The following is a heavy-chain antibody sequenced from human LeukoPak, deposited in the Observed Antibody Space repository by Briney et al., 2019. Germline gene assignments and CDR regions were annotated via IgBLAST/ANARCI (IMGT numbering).Heavy chain of an antibody. CDR3: ARSEEMATTNWFDP. V-gene: IGHV1-2*02. CDR2: INPNSGGT. D-gene: IGHD5-24*01. Sequence: EASVKVSCKASGYTFTGYYMHWVRQAPGQGLEWMGWINPNSGGTNYAQKFQGRVTMTRDTSISTAYMELSRLRSDDTAVYYCARSEEMATTNWFDPWGQGTLVTVSS. J-gene: IGHJ5*02. CDR1: GYTFTGYY.